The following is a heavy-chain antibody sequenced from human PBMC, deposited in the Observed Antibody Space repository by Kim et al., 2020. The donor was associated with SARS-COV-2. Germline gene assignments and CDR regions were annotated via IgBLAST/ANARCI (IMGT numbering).Heavy chain of an antibody. CDR3: ASLSSTRGYYYGSGSYSVGIN. Sequence: GESLKISCKGSGYSFTSYWISWVRQMPGKGLEWMGRIDPSDSYTNYSPSFQGHVTISADKSISTAYLQWSSLKASDTAMYYCASLSSTRGYYYGSGSYSVGINWGQGTLVTVSS. V-gene: IGHV5-10-1*01. D-gene: IGHD3-10*01. CDR1: GYSFTSYW. CDR2: IDPSDSYT. J-gene: IGHJ4*02.